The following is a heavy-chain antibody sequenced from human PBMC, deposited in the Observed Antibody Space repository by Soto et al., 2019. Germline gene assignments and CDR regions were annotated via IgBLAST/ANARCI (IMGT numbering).Heavy chain of an antibody. J-gene: IGHJ4*02. Sequence: PSETLSLTCAVYGGSFSDYYWSWIRQPPGKGLEWIGEINHSGSTNYNPSLKSRVTISVDTSKNQFSLKLSSVTAADTAVYYCARVHYVEMGTNPLFDYWGQGTLVTVSS. D-gene: IGHD4-17*01. CDR3: ARVHYVEMGTNPLFDY. CDR1: GGSFSDYY. CDR2: INHSGST. V-gene: IGHV4-34*01.